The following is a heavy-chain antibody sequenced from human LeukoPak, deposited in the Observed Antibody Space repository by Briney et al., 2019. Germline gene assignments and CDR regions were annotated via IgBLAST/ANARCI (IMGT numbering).Heavy chain of an antibody. CDR1: GYTFTSYD. CDR3: ARGLFAYNWNYGIVYYYYYGMDV. CDR2: MNPNSGNT. J-gene: IGHJ6*02. D-gene: IGHD1-7*01. Sequence: VASVKVSCKASGYTFTSYDINWVRQATGQGLEWMGWMNPNSGNTGYAQKFQGRVTMTRNTSISTAYMELSSLRSEDTAVYYCARGLFAYNWNYGIVYYYYYGMDVWGQGTTVTVSS. V-gene: IGHV1-8*01.